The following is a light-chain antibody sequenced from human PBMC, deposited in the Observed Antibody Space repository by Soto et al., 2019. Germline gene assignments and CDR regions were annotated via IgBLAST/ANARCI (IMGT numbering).Light chain of an antibody. V-gene: IGKV2-28*01. Sequence: EILMTQTPNSLPGTPGEPASISCRSSQRLLDSKGINLLDWYLYKPGQSPQPLIHLGSNRASGVRDRFSGSGSGTDFTLKISRVEAEDFGVYYCIQTLQTLLTFGGGTKVDIK. J-gene: IGKJ4*01. CDR1: QRLLDSKGINL. CDR2: LGS. CDR3: IQTLQTLLT.